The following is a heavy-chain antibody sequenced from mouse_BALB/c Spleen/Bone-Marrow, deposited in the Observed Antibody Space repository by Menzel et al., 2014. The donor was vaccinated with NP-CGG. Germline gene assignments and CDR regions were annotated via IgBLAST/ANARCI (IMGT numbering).Heavy chain of an antibody. CDR1: GYTFXDYY. Sequence: VQLQESGPELVKPGASVKISCKASGYTFXDYYINWVKQKPGQGLEWIGWIYPGSGTTKYNEKFKGKATLTVDTSSSTAYMQLSSLTSEDTAVYFCARDHGYVDVMDCWGQGTSVTVSS. CDR2: IYPGSGTT. CDR3: ARDHGYVDVMDC. J-gene: IGHJ4*01. D-gene: IGHD1-2*01. V-gene: IGHV1-84*02.